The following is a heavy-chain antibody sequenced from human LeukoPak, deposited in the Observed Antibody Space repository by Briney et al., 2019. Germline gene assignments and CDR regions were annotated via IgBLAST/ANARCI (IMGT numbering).Heavy chain of an antibody. CDR2: IRSTASGRTA. CDR1: GFTFGDYA. J-gene: IGHJ4*02. D-gene: IGHD3-10*01. CDR3: PRDGRNYGSGRVFDY. Sequence: GGSLRLSCTGSGFTFGDYAMSWVRQAPGKGLEWVGFIRSTASGRTAEYAASVKGRFTISRDDSTSIAYLPMNSLKTDATAVYYCPRDGRNYGSGRVFDYWGQGTLVTVSS. V-gene: IGHV3-49*04.